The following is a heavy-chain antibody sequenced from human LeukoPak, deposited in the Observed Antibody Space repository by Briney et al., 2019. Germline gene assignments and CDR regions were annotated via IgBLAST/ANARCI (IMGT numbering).Heavy chain of an antibody. CDR1: GGSIRNYY. J-gene: IGHJ4*02. D-gene: IGHD6-13*01. Sequence: SETLSLTCSVSGGSIRNYYWTWIRQPPGKGLEWIGHVSNSGNTKYNPSLKSRVTISIDTSKNQFSLKLSSVTAADTAVYYCASLRHTGYSSSWSAPFDYWGQGTLVTVSS. CDR3: ASLRHTGYSSSWSAPFDY. V-gene: IGHV4-59*08. CDR2: VSNSGNT.